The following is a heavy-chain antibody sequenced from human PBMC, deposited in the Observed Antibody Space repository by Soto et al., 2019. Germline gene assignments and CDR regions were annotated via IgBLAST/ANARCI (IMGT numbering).Heavy chain of an antibody. V-gene: IGHV3-33*01. J-gene: IGHJ4*02. D-gene: IGHD2-15*01. CDR2: IWYDASKQ. CDR1: GFSFSVYG. Sequence: QVQLVESGGGVVQPGRSLRLSCATSGFSFSVYGMHWVRQAPGKGLEWVAVIWYDASKQFYAASVEGRFTISRDNSKALLYLQMNSLRAEDTAVYYCAAWAEGATEVHWGQGTLVTVSS. CDR3: AAWAEGATEVH.